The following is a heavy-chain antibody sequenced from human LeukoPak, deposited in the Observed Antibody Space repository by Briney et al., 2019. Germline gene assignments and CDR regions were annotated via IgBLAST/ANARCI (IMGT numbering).Heavy chain of an antibody. CDR2: INSDGSTT. D-gene: IGHD3-10*02. V-gene: IGHV3-74*01. CDR3: AELGITMIGGV. Sequence: GGSLRLSCAASGFTFSSYWMHWVRQAPGKGLVWVSRINSDGSTTSYADSVKGRFTISRDNAKDSLYLQMNSLRAEDTAVYYCAELGITMIGGVWGKGTTVTISS. J-gene: IGHJ6*04. CDR1: GFTFSSYW.